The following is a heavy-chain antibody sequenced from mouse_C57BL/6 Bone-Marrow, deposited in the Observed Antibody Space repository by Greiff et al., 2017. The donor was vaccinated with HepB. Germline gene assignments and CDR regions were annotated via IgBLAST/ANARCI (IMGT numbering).Heavy chain of an antibody. CDR1: GFNIKDYY. CDR2: IDPEDGDT. J-gene: IGHJ1*03. V-gene: IGHV14-1*01. D-gene: IGHD1-1*01. Sequence: VQLQQSGAELVRPGASVKLSCTASGFNIKDYYMHGVKQRPEQGLEWIGRIDPEDGDTEYAPKFQGKATMTADTSSNTAYLQLSSLTSEDTAVYYCTPLVLVPWYFDVWGTGTTVTVSS. CDR3: TPLVLVPWYFDV.